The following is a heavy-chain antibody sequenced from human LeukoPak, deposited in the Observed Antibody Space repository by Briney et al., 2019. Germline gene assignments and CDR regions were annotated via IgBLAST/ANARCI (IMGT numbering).Heavy chain of an antibody. CDR1: GGSISSVSYY. Sequence: PSQTLSLTCTVSGGSISSVSYYWGWIRQPPGKGLEWIGSIYYSGTTYYNSSLKSRVAMSLDTSKDQFSLKLNSATVADTALYFCARSPRPGVTVAGSPPSPRRYWYFDLWGRGTLVTVSS. CDR3: ARSPRPGVTVAGSPPSPRRYWYFDL. V-gene: IGHV4-39*07. CDR2: IYYSGTT. D-gene: IGHD6-19*01. J-gene: IGHJ2*01.